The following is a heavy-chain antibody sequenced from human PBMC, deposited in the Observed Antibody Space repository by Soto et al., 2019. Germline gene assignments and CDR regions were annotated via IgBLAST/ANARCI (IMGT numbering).Heavy chain of an antibody. CDR2: IYHSGST. J-gene: IGHJ4*02. V-gene: IGHV4-4*02. CDR1: GGSISSSNW. D-gene: IGHD3-16*01. CDR3: AGIPDGGGVGYFDY. Sequence: QVQLQESGPGLVKPSGTLSLTCAVSGGSISSSNWWSWVRQPPGKGLEWIGEIYHSGSTNYNPSHKGRITITRGQSKDPFSLKLSSVTGADTAVYYWAGIPDGGGVGYFDYWGQGTLVTVSS.